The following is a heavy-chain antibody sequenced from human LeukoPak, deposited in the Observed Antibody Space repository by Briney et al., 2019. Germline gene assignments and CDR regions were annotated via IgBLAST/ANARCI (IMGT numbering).Heavy chain of an antibody. D-gene: IGHD2-15*01. V-gene: IGHV1-2*06. CDR2: INPNTGDT. Sequence: GASVKVSCKASGYLFTGYYVHCVRQAPGQGLEWMGRINPNTGDTNYAQKLQGRVTMTTDKSTSTAYMELRSLRSDDTAVYYCARGYCSGGTCYEVFMDYWGQGILVTVSS. J-gene: IGHJ4*02. CDR3: ARGYCSGGTCYEVFMDY. CDR1: GYLFTGYY.